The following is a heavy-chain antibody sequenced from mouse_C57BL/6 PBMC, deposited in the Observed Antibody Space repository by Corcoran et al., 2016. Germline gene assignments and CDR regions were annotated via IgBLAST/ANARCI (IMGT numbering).Heavy chain of an antibody. CDR1: GYTFTTYG. J-gene: IGHJ4*01. V-gene: IGHV9-3*01. CDR2: INTYSGVP. CDR3: ASRGNYDGSYYYAMDY. Sequence: QIQLVQSGPELKKPGETVKISCKASGYTFTTYGMSWVKQAPGKGLKWMGWINTYSGVPTYADDFKGRFAFSLETSASTAYLQINNLKNEDTATYFCASRGNYDGSYYYAMDYWGQGTSVTVSS. D-gene: IGHD2-3*01.